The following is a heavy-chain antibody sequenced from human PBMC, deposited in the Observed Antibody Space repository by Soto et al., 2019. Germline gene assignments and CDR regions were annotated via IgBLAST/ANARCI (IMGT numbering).Heavy chain of an antibody. CDR2: IIPIFGTA. D-gene: IGHD1-20*01. Sequence: QVQLVQSGAEVTTPGSSVKVSCKASGGTFSSYAISWVRQAPGQGLEWMGGIIPIFGTANYAQQFQGRVTITADESTSTAYMELSSLRSDDTAVYYCARGITGTVSYYYGMDVWGQGTTVTVSS. CDR3: ARGITGTVSYYYGMDV. CDR1: GGTFSSYA. J-gene: IGHJ6*02. V-gene: IGHV1-69*12.